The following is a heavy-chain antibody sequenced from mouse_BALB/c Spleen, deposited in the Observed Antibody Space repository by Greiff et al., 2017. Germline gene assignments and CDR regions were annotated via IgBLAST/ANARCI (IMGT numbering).Heavy chain of an antibody. CDR1: GFTFSSYA. D-gene: IGHD1-1*01. CDR3: ARDYYGSSYGFDY. V-gene: IGHV5-6-5*01. CDR2: ISSGGST. Sequence: EVQGVESGGGLVKPGGSLKLSCAASGFTFSSYAMSWVRQTPEKRLEWVASISSGGSTYYPDSVKGRFTISRDNARNILYLQMSSLRSEDTAMYYCARDYYGSSYGFDYWGQGTTLTVSS. J-gene: IGHJ2*01.